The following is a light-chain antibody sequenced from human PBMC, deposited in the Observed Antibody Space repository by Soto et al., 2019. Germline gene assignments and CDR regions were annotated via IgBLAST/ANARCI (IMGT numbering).Light chain of an antibody. CDR3: SSYRSSDTLEV. CDR2: AVS. Sequence: QSVLTQPSSVSASPGQSISISCTGTSDDIGAYDYVSWYQRHPGKDPKLILYAVSNRPSGVSTRFSGSKSGNTASLTISGVQADDEADYYCSSYRSSDTLEVFGTGTKVTVL. CDR1: SDDIGAYDY. V-gene: IGLV2-14*01. J-gene: IGLJ1*01.